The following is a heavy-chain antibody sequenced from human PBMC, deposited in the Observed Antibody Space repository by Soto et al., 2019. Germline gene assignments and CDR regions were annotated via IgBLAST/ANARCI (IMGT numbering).Heavy chain of an antibody. CDR1: GGTFSSYT. D-gene: IGHD2-8*01. J-gene: IGHJ6*03. V-gene: IGHV1-69*02. CDR3: ASEDCTNGVCFSYYYYYMDV. Sequence: SVKVSCKASGGTFSSYTISWVRQAPGQGLEWMGRIIPILGIANYAQKFQGRVTITADKSTSTAYMELSSLRSEDTAVYYCASEDCTNGVCFSYYYYYMDVWGKGTTVTVAS. CDR2: IIPILGIA.